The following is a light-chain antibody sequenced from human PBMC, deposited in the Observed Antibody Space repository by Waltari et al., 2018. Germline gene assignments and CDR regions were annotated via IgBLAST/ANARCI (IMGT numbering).Light chain of an antibody. CDR3: AAWDRSLRIVV. V-gene: IGLV1-44*01. CDR2: GLI. J-gene: IGLJ2*01. CDR1: RSNTRVRP. Sequence: QSVLTQPPSASGTPGQRATISCSGSRSNTRVRPANWYHQLPGTAPKLPIYGLIQRPSGVPDRFSGSKSGTSASLAISGLQSEDEADYFCAAWDRSLRIVVFGGGTKLTVL.